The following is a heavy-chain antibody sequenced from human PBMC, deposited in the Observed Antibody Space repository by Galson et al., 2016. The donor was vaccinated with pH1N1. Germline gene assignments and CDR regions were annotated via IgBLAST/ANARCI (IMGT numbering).Heavy chain of an antibody. CDR2: ISGSGAGT. D-gene: IGHD1-14*01. CDR1: GFTFNNYA. V-gene: IGHV3-23*01. CDR3: AKDWYTNTFLNRPAFDV. Sequence: SLRLSCAASGFTFNNYAMAWVRQAPGQGLEWVSGISGSGAGTYYADSVKGRFTISRDNSKNTLFLQMNNLRVEDTAKYCCAKDWYTNTFLNRPAFDVWGQGKMVSVSS. J-gene: IGHJ3*01.